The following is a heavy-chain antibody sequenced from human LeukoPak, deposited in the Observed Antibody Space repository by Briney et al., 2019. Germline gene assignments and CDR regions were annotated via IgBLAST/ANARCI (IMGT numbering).Heavy chain of an antibody. Sequence: GGSLRLSCAASGFTFTTYWMGWVRQAPGKGLEWVANIKQDGSEQYYVDSVKGRFTIPRDNAKNSLYLQMNSLRAEDTAVYYCARDRVPGTLDYWGQGTLVTVSS. CDR1: GFTFTTYW. J-gene: IGHJ4*02. CDR2: IKQDGSEQ. D-gene: IGHD1-26*01. V-gene: IGHV3-7*01. CDR3: ARDRVPGTLDY.